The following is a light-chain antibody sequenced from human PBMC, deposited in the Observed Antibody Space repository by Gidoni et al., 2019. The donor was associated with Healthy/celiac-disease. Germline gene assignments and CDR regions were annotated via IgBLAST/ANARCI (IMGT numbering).Light chain of an antibody. V-gene: IGKV1-39*01. J-gene: IGKJ3*01. Sequence: QMTQSPSSLSASVGDRVTITCRASQSISSYLNWYQQKPGKAPKLLIYAASSLQSGVPSRFSGSGSGTDFTLTISSLQPEDFATYYCQQSYSTLFTFGPGTKVDIK. CDR2: AAS. CDR3: QQSYSTLFT. CDR1: QSISSY.